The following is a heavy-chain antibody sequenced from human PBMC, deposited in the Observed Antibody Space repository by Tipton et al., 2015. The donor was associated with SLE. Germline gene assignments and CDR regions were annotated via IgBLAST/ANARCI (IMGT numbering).Heavy chain of an antibody. CDR1: GGSVSSGSFY. Sequence: TLSLTCTVSGGSVSSGSFYWSWIRQPPGKGLEWIGYIYYSGSTNYNPSLKSRVTISVDTSKNQFSLKLSSVTAADTAMYYCARDDPDGESRGIPGDYWGQGTLVTVSS. CDR2: IYYSGST. V-gene: IGHV4-61*01. CDR3: ARDDPDGESRGIPGDY. J-gene: IGHJ4*02. D-gene: IGHD4-17*01.